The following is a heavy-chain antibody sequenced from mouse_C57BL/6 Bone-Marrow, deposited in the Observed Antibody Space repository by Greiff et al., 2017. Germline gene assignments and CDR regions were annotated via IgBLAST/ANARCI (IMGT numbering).Heavy chain of an antibody. CDR3: TTNYSNYSYFDY. CDR2: IDPENGDT. D-gene: IGHD2-5*01. V-gene: IGHV14-4*01. Sequence: VQLQQSGAELVRPGASVKLSCTASGFNIKDDYMHWVKQRPEQGLEWIGWIDPENGDTEYASKFQGKATITADTSSNTAYLQLSSLTSEDTAVYYCTTNYSNYSYFDYWGQGTTLTVSS. J-gene: IGHJ2*01. CDR1: GFNIKDDY.